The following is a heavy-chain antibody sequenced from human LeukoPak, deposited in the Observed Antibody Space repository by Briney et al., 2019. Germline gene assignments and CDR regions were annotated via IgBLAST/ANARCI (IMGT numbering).Heavy chain of an antibody. D-gene: IGHD1-26*01. Sequence: PGSSLRLSCAASGFTFDDYAMHWVRQAPGKGLGWVSGISWNSGSIGYADSVKGRFTISRDNAKNSLYLQMNSLRAEDTALYYCAKDSGSYGDPIDYWGQGTLVTVSS. CDR3: AKDSGSYGDPIDY. CDR2: ISWNSGSI. V-gene: IGHV3-9*01. CDR1: GFTFDDYA. J-gene: IGHJ4*02.